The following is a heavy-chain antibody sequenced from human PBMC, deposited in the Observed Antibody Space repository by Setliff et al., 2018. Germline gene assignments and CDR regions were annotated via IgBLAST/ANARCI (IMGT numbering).Heavy chain of an antibody. V-gene: IGHV1-46*01. CDR2: INIGGGST. CDR1: GYGFTRYY. CDR3: AKGHLSVAHCGADCYPFDS. J-gene: IGHJ4*02. D-gene: IGHD2-21*02. Sequence: ASVKVSCKASGYGFTRYYMYWVRQAPGQGLEWMGIINIGGGSTTYAQKFQGRVTMTRDTSTSTIYMELASLKSEDTAVYYCAKGHLSVAHCGADCYPFDSWGQGTLVTVSS.